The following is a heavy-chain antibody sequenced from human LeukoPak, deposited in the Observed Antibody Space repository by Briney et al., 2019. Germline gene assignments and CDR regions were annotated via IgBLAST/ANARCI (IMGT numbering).Heavy chain of an antibody. J-gene: IGHJ4*02. CDR3: ATKQWLAPPPDS. CDR1: GFTFSKYW. V-gene: IGHV3-74*01. D-gene: IGHD6-19*01. CDR2: INIDGTVT. Sequence: GGSLRLSCAASGFTFSKYWMLWVRQAPGKGLESVSRINIDGTVTTYADSVKGRFTVSRGNADNTIFLQMNSVRDEDTAVYYCATKQWLAPPPDSWGQGTPVTVSS.